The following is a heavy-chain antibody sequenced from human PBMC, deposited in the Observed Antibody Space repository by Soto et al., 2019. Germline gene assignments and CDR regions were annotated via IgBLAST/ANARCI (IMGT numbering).Heavy chain of an antibody. CDR1: GFTFSSDA. Sequence: PGGSLRLSCAASGFTFSSDAMHWVRQAPGKGLEWVTVISYDGSNKYYADSVKGRFTISRDNSKNTLYLQMNSLRAEDTAVYYCARDLTPPIITGTAMDYYGMDVWGQGTTVTVSS. CDR3: ARDLTPPIITGTAMDYYGMDV. CDR2: ISYDGSNK. J-gene: IGHJ6*02. D-gene: IGHD1-20*01. V-gene: IGHV3-30-3*01.